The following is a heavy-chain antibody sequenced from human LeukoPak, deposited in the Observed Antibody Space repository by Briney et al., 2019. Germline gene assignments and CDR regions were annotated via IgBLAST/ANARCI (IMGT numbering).Heavy chain of an antibody. CDR1: AGSLSSGSYY. D-gene: IGHD6-19*01. V-gene: IGHV4-39*01. Sequence: SETLSLTCPVFAGSLSSGSYYWGWIREPPGKGLGWSGGILYSGGTNYTPSLKSRVTISVDTSKNHFSLKLSSVTAADTAVYYCARLPEDSSIAVAATGYFDYWGQGTLVTVSS. CDR2: ILYSGGT. J-gene: IGHJ4*02. CDR3: ARLPEDSSIAVAATGYFDY.